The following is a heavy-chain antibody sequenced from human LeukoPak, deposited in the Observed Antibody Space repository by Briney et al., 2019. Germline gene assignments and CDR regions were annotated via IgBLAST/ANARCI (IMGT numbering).Heavy chain of an antibody. CDR3: ARSSTSCYLS. V-gene: IGHV4-39*01. CDR2: IYYSGST. CDR1: GGSISSSSYY. Sequence: PSETLSLTCTVSGGSISSSSYYWGWIRQPPGKGLEWIGSIYYSGSTYYNPSLKSRVTISVDTSKNQFSLKLSSVTAADTAVYYRARSSTSCYLSWGQGTLVTVSS. D-gene: IGHD2-2*01. J-gene: IGHJ4*02.